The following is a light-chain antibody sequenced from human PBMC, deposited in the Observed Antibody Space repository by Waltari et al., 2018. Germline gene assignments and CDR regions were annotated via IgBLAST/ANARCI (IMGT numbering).Light chain of an antibody. CDR2: EVS. CDR1: SRDVGGYNY. J-gene: IGLJ1*01. CDR3: SSYTSSRGV. Sequence: QSALTHPASVSGSPGQSITISCTGTSRDVGGYNYVSWYQQHPGKAPKLMIYEVSNRPSGVSNRFSGSKSGNTASLTISGLQAEDEADYYCSSYTSSRGVFGTGTKVTVL. V-gene: IGLV2-14*01.